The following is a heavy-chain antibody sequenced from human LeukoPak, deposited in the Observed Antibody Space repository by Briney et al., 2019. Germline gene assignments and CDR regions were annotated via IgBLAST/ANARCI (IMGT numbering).Heavy chain of an antibody. Sequence: PSETLSLTCTVSADSLSIGGHYGAWIRQLLGKGLESIGFIHHSGGSRHNPSLKDRVAISVDASRKQFALRLSSVTAADTAVYYCARGGNRFGGFYFDYWGQGIQVIVSS. J-gene: IGHJ4*02. V-gene: IGHV4-31*03. CDR1: ADSLSIGGHY. D-gene: IGHD3-10*01. CDR2: IHHSGGS. CDR3: ARGGNRFGGFYFDY.